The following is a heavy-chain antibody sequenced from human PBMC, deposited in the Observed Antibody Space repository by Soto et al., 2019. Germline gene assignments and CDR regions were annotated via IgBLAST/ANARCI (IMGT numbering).Heavy chain of an antibody. CDR3: ASGLSGTLDY. CDR1: GGTFSSYA. CDR2: IIPIFGTA. V-gene: IGHV1-69*05. J-gene: IGHJ4*02. Sequence: SVKVSCKASGGTFSSYAISWVRQAPGQGLEWMGGIIPIFGTANYAQKLQGRVTMTTDTSTSTAYMELRSLRSDDTAVYYCASGLSGTLDYWGQGTLVTVSS. D-gene: IGHD3-9*01.